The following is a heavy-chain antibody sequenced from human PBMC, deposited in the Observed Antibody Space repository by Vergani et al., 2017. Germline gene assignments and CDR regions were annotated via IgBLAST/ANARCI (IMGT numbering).Heavy chain of an antibody. CDR2: FDPEDGET. CDR3: ATALDSRLRFLEWLTDY. D-gene: IGHD3-3*01. CDR1: GGTFSSYA. J-gene: IGHJ4*02. Sequence: QVQLVQSGAEVKKPGSSVKVSCKASGGTFSSYAISWVRQAPGQGLEWMGGFDPEDGETIYAQKFQGRVTMTEDTSTDTAYMELSSLRSEDTAVYYCATALDSRLRFLEWLTDYWGQGTLVTVSS. V-gene: IGHV1-24*01.